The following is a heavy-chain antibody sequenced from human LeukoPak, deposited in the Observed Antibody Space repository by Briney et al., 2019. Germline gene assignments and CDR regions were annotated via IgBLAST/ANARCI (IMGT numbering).Heavy chain of an antibody. CDR3: AREVIRDSSGYAGTFDY. J-gene: IGHJ4*02. D-gene: IGHD3-22*01. CDR2: NNPNSGGT. Sequence: ASVKVSCKASGYTFTGYYMHWVRQAPGQGLEWIGWNNPNSGGTNYAQKFHGRFTMTSDTSISTAYMELSRLRSDDTAVYYCAREVIRDSSGYAGTFDYWGQGTLVTVSS. CDR1: GYTFTGYY. V-gene: IGHV1-2*02.